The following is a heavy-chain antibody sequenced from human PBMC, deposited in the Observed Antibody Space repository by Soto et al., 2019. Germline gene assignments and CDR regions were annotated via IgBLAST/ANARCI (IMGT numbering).Heavy chain of an antibody. V-gene: IGHV3-48*03. Sequence: PGGSLRLSCIVSGFTFSNYEMTWGRQAPGKGLERISYISPSGKFIYYADSVKGRFTISRDNAKNSLYLHMNSLRAEDTAFYYCASPVLTGYHYYFAYWGRGTLVTVSS. CDR3: ASPVLTGYHYYFAY. CDR1: GFTFSNYE. CDR2: ISPSGKFI. J-gene: IGHJ4*02. D-gene: IGHD3-9*01.